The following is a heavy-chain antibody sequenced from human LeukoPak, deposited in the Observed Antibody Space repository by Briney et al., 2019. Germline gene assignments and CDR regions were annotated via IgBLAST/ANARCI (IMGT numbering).Heavy chain of an antibody. V-gene: IGHV3-11*01. D-gene: IGHD3-10*01. CDR2: ISISGNAV. J-gene: IGHJ4*02. CDR1: GFTFSNYY. Sequence: GGSLRLSCAASGFTFSNYYMSWIRQAPGKGLQWVSYISISGNAVYYADSVKGRFTISRDNSKITVYLQMSSLRAEDTAVYYCAKPHYSGSGSHSREDYWGQGTLVTVSS. CDR3: AKPHYSGSGSHSREDY.